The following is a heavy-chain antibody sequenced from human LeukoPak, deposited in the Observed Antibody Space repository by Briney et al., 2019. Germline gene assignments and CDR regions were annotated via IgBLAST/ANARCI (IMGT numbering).Heavy chain of an antibody. CDR2: IRYDGSNK. CDR3: AKDVPAWGLYSGSYFGGLDY. J-gene: IGHJ4*02. CDR1: GFTFSSYG. D-gene: IGHD1-26*01. V-gene: IGHV3-30*02. Sequence: PGGSLRLSCAASGFTFSSYGMHWVRQAPGKGLEWVAFIRYDGSNKYYADSVKGRFTISRDNSKNTLYLQMNSLRAEDTAVYYCAKDVPAWGLYSGSYFGGLDYWGQGTLVTVSS.